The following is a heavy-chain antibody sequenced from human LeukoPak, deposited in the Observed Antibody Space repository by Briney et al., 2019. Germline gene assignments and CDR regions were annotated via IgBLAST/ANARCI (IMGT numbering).Heavy chain of an antibody. CDR2: IGSSGTTT. D-gene: IGHD6-19*01. Sequence: GGSPRLSCAVSGFPFSFYEMNWVRQAPGKGLEWVSNIGSSGTTTYYADSVKGRFSISRDNAKNSLYLRMNSLRVEDTAVYYCALLAVASDFDYWGQGALVTVSS. J-gene: IGHJ4*02. V-gene: IGHV3-48*03. CDR3: ALLAVASDFDY. CDR1: GFPFSFYE.